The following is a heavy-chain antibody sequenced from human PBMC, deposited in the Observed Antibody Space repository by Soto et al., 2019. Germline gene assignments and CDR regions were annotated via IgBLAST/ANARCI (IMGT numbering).Heavy chain of an antibody. Sequence: GGSLRLSCAASGFTFSSYGMHWVRQAPGKGLEWVAVISYDGSNKYYADSVKGRFTISRDNSKNTLYLQMNSLRAEDTAVYYCAKDFSTVTPLLWGQGTLVTVSS. V-gene: IGHV3-30*18. D-gene: IGHD4-17*01. CDR3: AKDFSTVTPLL. CDR2: ISYDGSNK. CDR1: GFTFSSYG. J-gene: IGHJ4*02.